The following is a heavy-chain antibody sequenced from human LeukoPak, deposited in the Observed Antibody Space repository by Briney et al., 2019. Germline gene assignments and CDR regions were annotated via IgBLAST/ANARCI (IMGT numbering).Heavy chain of an antibody. D-gene: IGHD6-13*01. CDR2: IYYSGST. Sequence: SETLSLTCTASGGSISSSSYYWGWIRQPPGKGLEWIGYIYYSGSTNYNPSLKSRVTISVDTSKNQFSLKLSSVTAADTAVYYCARAGYSSSLDYWGQGTLVTVSS. V-gene: IGHV4-61*05. J-gene: IGHJ4*02. CDR3: ARAGYSSSLDY. CDR1: GGSISSSSYY.